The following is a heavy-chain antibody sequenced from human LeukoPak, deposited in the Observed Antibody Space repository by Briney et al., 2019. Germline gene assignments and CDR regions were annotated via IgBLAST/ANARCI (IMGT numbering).Heavy chain of an antibody. V-gene: IGHV3-7*01. Sequence: GGSLRLSCVASGFTFSSYWMSWVRQAPGKGLEWVANIKQDGSDKYYVDSVKGRFTISRDNAKNSLYLQMNSLRAEDTAVYYCASGQKLGFWGQGTLITVSS. CDR2: IKQDGSDK. J-gene: IGHJ4*02. CDR1: GFTFSSYW. CDR3: ASGQKLGF. D-gene: IGHD6-13*01.